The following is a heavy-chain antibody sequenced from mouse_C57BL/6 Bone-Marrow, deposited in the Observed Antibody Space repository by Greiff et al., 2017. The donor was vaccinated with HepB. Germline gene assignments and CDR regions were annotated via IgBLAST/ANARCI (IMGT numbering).Heavy chain of an antibody. Sequence: EVKLQESGPGLVKPSQSLSLTCSVTGYSITSGYYWNWIRQFPGNKLEWMGYISYDGSNNYNPSLKNRISITRDTSKNQFYLKLNSVTTEDTATYYCARGRAFIFDYWGQGTTLTVSS. CDR3: ARGRAFIFDY. V-gene: IGHV3-6*01. CDR2: ISYDGSN. CDR1: GYSITSGYY. D-gene: IGHD3-1*01. J-gene: IGHJ2*01.